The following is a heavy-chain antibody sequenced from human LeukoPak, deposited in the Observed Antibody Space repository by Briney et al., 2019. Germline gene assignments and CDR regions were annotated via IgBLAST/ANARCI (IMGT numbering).Heavy chain of an antibody. CDR2: IIPIFGTA. J-gene: IGHJ4*02. V-gene: IGHV1-69*06. Sequence: SVKVSCKASGGTFSSYAIRWVRQAPGQGLEWMGRIIPIFGTANYAQKFQGRVTITADKSTSTAYMELSSLRSEDTAVYYCARNLPGPGWTTWYYFDYWGQGTLVTVSS. CDR3: ARNLPGPGWTTWYYFDY. CDR1: GGTFSSYA. D-gene: IGHD2/OR15-2a*01.